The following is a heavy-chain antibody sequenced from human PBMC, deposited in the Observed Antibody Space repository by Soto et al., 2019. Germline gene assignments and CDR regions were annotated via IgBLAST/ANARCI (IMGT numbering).Heavy chain of an antibody. V-gene: IGHV1-69*06. Sequence: SVKVSCNASGVTFCSYAISWVRQAPGQGLEWMGGIIPIFGTANYAQKLQGRVTITEDKSTSTXXXELSSLRSEDTAVYYRAMPDIVATLIRFESSGPLAYCVQRPMVTVSP. D-gene: IGHD5-12*01. CDR1: GVTFCSYA. CDR2: IIPIFGTA. CDR3: AMPDIVATLIRFESSGPLAY. J-gene: IGHJ4*02.